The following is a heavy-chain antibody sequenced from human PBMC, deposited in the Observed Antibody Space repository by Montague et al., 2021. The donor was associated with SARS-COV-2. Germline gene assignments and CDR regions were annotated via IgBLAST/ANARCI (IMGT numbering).Heavy chain of an antibody. D-gene: IGHD5-18*01. CDR2: ISGSGSSA. V-gene: IGHV3-23*01. Sequence: SVRLSCATFGSSFINHGMSWVRQAPGKGLEWVSAISGSGSSAYYADSVKGRFTISRDNSKNTLYLQMNSLRAEDTAVYYCAKGDVDTAMAFEYWGQGTLVTVSS. CDR3: AKGDVDTAMAFEY. CDR1: GSSFINHG. J-gene: IGHJ4*02.